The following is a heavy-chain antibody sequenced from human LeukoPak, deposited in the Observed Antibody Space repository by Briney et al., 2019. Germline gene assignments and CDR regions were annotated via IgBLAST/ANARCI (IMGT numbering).Heavy chain of an antibody. CDR2: IGYSASTI. D-gene: IGHD3-10*01. CDR3: ARDREIRGVTAFDY. CDR1: GFTFSDYY. Sequence: GGSLRLSCAASGFTFSDYYMSWIRQAPGKGLEWISFIGYSASTIYYADSVKGRFTISRDNAKNSLYLQMNSLRAEDMAVYYCARDREIRGVTAFDYWGQGTLVTVSS. J-gene: IGHJ4*02. V-gene: IGHV3-11*01.